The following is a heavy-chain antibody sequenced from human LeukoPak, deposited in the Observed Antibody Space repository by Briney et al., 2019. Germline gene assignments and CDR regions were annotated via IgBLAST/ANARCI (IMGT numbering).Heavy chain of an antibody. CDR2: IRYDGSNK. V-gene: IGHV3-30*02. CDR1: GFTFSSYG. CDR3: ARDNGRNYGSGSYSY. J-gene: IGHJ4*02. D-gene: IGHD3-10*01. Sequence: GGSLRLSCAASGFTFSSYGMHWVRQAPGKGLEWVAFIRYDGSNKYYADSVKGRFTISRDDSKNTLYLQMNSLRAEDTAVYYCARDNGRNYGSGSYSYWGQGTLVTVS.